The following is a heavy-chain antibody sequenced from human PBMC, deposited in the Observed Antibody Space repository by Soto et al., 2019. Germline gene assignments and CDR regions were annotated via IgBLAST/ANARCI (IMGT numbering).Heavy chain of an antibody. J-gene: IGHJ4*02. CDR1: GFTFTSSA. Sequence: SVKVSCKASGFTFTSSAVQWVRQARGQRLEWIGWIVVGSGNTNYAQKFQERVTITRDMSTSTAYMELSSLRSEDTAVYYCAAETASNYYDSSGPPDYWGQGTLVTVSS. CDR2: IVVGSGNT. CDR3: AAETASNYYDSSGPPDY. V-gene: IGHV1-58*01. D-gene: IGHD3-22*01.